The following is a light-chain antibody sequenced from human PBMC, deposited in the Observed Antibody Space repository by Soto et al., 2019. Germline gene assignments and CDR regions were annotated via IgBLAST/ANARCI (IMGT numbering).Light chain of an antibody. CDR2: KAS. CDR3: QHYNNYPRT. J-gene: IGKJ1*01. CDR1: QSVSSW. V-gene: IGKV1-5*03. Sequence: DSQMTQAPSTLSASVGDRVTITCRASQSVSSWLAWYQQKPGKAPNLLIYKASHLENGVPSRFSGSGSGTEFTLPTPSLPPGDFAPYSCQHYNNYPRTLGQGTKV.